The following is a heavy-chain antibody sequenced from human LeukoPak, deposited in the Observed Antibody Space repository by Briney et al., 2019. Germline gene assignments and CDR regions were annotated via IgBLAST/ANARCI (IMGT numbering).Heavy chain of an antibody. J-gene: IGHJ3*02. CDR3: ARDLDPGNAFDI. Sequence: PSETLSLTCTVSGGSISSSSYYWGWIRQPPGKGLEWIGSIYYSGSTYYNPSLKSRVTISVDTSKNQFSLKLSSVTAADTAVYYCARDLDPGNAFDIWGQGTMVTVSS. D-gene: IGHD3-10*01. CDR1: GGSISSSSYY. CDR2: IYYSGST. V-gene: IGHV4-39*07.